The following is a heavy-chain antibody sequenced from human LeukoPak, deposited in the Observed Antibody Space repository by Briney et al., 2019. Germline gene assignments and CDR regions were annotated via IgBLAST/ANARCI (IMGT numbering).Heavy chain of an antibody. CDR1: GAAINGFS. CDR2: VSQRGAT. D-gene: IGHD1-26*01. Sequence: SETLSLTCSVSGAAINGFSWSCIRQTPEKGLEWIGYVSQRGATTTNPSLKTRVSITADTSKSQFSLKMTSVTAADTAIYYCARERSGSYYTFDVRGPGTMVSVS. J-gene: IGHJ3*01. CDR3: ARERSGSYYTFDV. V-gene: IGHV4-59*13.